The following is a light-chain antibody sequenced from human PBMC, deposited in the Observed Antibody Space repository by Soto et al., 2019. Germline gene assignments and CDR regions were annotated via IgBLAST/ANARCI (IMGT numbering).Light chain of an antibody. V-gene: IGLV1-51*01. J-gene: IGLJ3*02. CDR2: DNN. CDR3: GTWDSSLSAGV. Sequence: QPVLTQPPSVSAAPGQKVTISCSGSSSNIGNSYVSWYQQLPGTAPKLLIYDNNKRPSGIPDRFSGSKSGTSATLGITGLQTGDEADYYCGTWDSSLSAGVFGGGTQLTVL. CDR1: SSNIGNSY.